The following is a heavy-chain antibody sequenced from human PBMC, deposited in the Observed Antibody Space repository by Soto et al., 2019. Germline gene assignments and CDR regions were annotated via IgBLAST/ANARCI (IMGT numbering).Heavy chain of an antibody. CDR3: ARDGKDIVLVPAAIDNWFDP. D-gene: IGHD2-2*02. Sequence: GASVKVSCKASGYTFTSYAMHWVRQAPGQRLEWMGWINAGNGNTKYSQKFQGRVTITRDTSASTAYMELSSLRSEDTAVYYCARDGKDIVLVPAAIDNWFDPWGQGTLVTVSS. CDR2: INAGNGNT. V-gene: IGHV1-3*01. J-gene: IGHJ5*02. CDR1: GYTFTSYA.